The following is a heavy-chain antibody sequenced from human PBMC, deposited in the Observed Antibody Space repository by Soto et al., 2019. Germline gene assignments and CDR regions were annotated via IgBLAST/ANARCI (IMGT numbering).Heavy chain of an antibody. D-gene: IGHD1-1*01. CDR3: ARGVPTPSSLAPTLDP. CDR2: IYYSGST. CDR1: GGSISSGDYY. Sequence: NPSETLSLTCTVSGGSISSGDYYWSWIRQPPGKGLEWIGYIYYSGSTYYNPSLKSRVTISVDTSKNQFSLKLSSVTAADAAVYYCARGVPTPSSLAPTLDPWGQGTLVTVSS. V-gene: IGHV4-30-4*01. J-gene: IGHJ5*02.